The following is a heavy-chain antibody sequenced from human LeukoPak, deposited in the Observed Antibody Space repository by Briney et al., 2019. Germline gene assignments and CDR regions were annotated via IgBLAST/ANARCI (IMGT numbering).Heavy chain of an antibody. CDR3: AKGKITHDGGFDI. Sequence: GGSLRLSCVASGFSFSSYAMSWVRQAPGNGLEWVSGISDSGGITYYADSVKGRFTISRDNSKNTLYLQMNSLRAEDTALYYCAKGKITHDGGFDIWGLGTMVTVSS. CDR1: GFSFSSYA. V-gene: IGHV3-23*01. J-gene: IGHJ3*02. D-gene: IGHD2-15*01. CDR2: ISDSGGIT.